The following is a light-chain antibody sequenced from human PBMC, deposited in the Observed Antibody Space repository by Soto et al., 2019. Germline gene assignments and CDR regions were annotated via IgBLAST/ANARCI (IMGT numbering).Light chain of an antibody. CDR2: GAS. CDR3: HQFGSSPPAFT. V-gene: IGKV3-20*01. Sequence: ESMLTQSPGTLSLSPGERATLSCRASQSVSTRYLAWYQKKPGQAPRLLIYGASIRATGIPDRFSGSGSGTDFTLTSSRLESEDFAVYYCHQFGSSPPAFTFGQGTKLEI. J-gene: IGKJ2*01. CDR1: QSVSTRY.